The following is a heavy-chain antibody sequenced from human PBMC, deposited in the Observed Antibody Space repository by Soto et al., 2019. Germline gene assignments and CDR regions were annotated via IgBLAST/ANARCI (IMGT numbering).Heavy chain of an antibody. V-gene: IGHV4-39*01. D-gene: IGHD3-22*01. Sequence: SETLSLTCTVSGGSITGSSYYWGWIRQPPGKGLEWIGSIYYSGSTYYNPSLKSRVTISVDTSKNQFSLKLSSVTAADTAVYYCMLGSGWKDFAYRGQGTLVTVSS. CDR3: MLGSGWKDFAY. CDR1: GGSITGSSYY. CDR2: IYYSGST. J-gene: IGHJ4*02.